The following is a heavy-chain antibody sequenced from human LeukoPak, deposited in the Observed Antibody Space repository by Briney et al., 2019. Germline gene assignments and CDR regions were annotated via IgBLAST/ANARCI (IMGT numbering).Heavy chain of an antibody. Sequence: GGSVRLSCASSGFTCSNYWMTWVRQAPGKGLEWVASIEDDGDQKKYGDSVKGRFTISRDNAENSLYLQMNILRVEDTAVYYCARDIPRGSTHLDYWGQGTLVTVSA. CDR3: ARDIPRGSTHLDY. V-gene: IGHV3-7*01. CDR1: GFTCSNYW. CDR2: IEDDGDQK. D-gene: IGHD1-26*01. J-gene: IGHJ4*02.